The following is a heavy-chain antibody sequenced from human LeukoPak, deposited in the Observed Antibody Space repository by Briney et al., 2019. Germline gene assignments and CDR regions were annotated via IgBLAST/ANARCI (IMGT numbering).Heavy chain of an antibody. D-gene: IGHD3-3*01. CDR2: IIPIFGTA. Sequence: ASVKVSCKASGGTFSSYAISWVRQAPGQGLEWMGGIIPIFGTANYAQKFQGRVTITADESTSAAYMELSSLRSEDTAVYYCARDPFPPYYDFWSGYPNTEYGMDVWGQGTTVTVSS. CDR1: GGTFSSYA. J-gene: IGHJ6*02. CDR3: ARDPFPPYYDFWSGYPNTEYGMDV. V-gene: IGHV1-69*13.